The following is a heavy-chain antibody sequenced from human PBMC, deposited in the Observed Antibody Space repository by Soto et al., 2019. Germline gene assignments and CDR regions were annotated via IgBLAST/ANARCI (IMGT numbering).Heavy chain of an antibody. J-gene: IGHJ4*02. D-gene: IGHD2-15*01. V-gene: IGHV5-51*01. CDR2: IFPGDADT. CDR1: GCNINALC. Sequence: GVLLRNPCKAAGCNINALCSGRVSKKHGKGLEWMGIIFPGDADTRYNPSFQGQVTISVDKSISTAYLQWNSLKASDSAMYYCGRLDYIVTPPLYQATGPFDNWGQGPLVTVSS. CDR3: GRLDYIVTPPLYQATGPFDN.